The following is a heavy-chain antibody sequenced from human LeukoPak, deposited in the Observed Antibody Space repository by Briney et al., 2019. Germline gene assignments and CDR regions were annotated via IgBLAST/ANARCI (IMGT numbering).Heavy chain of an antibody. J-gene: IGHJ4*02. CDR1: GFTFSSYS. CDR3: ARDSPHSSNDSHY. Sequence: GESLRLSCAASGFTFSSYSMNWVRQAPGKGLVWVSRINSDGSSTRYADPVKGRFTISRDNAKHTLYLQMNSLRAEDTAVYYCARDSPHSSNDSHYWGQGTLVTVSS. V-gene: IGHV3-74*01. CDR2: INSDGSST. D-gene: IGHD6-13*01.